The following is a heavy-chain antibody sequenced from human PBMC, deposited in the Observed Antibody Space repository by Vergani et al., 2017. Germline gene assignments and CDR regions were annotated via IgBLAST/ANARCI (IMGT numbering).Heavy chain of an antibody. V-gene: IGHV3-7*01. J-gene: IGHJ4*02. CDR2: IKEDGSET. Sequence: EVQLMESGGGLVQPGGSLRLSCAASGFTFSNYWMSWVRQAPGKGLEWVANIKEDGSETFYVDSVMGRFTISRDNAQISLYLQMNSLRAEDTAVYFCARLGLTASRREAPVFDYWVEGTLVTVSS. CDR3: ARLGLTASRREAPVFDY. CDR1: GFTFSNYW. D-gene: IGHD6-13*01.